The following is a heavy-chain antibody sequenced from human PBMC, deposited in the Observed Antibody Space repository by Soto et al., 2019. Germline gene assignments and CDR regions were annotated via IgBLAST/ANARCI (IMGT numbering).Heavy chain of an antibody. CDR3: ASTSCYECWFDP. J-gene: IGHJ5*02. CDR2: ISAYNGNT. V-gene: IGHV1-18*01. D-gene: IGHD2-2*01. Sequence: ASVKVSCKASGYTFTSYGISWVRQAPGQGLEWMGWISAYNGNTNYAQKLQGRVTMTTDTSTSTAYMELRSLRSDDTAVYYCASTSCYECWFDPWGQGTLVTVSS. CDR1: GYTFTSYG.